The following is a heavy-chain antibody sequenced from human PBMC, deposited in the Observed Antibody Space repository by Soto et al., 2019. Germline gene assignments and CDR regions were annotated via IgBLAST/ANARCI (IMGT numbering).Heavy chain of an antibody. V-gene: IGHV4-34*01. Sequence: SETLSLTCAVYGGSFSGYFWSWIRQPPGKGLEWIGELHHGGSTNYNPSLESRATFSVDISKNQFFLKLSSVTAADTAVYYCTKNSAYALDYWGQGTLVTVSS. D-gene: IGHD5-12*01. CDR1: GGSFSGYF. CDR3: TKNSAYALDY. CDR2: LHHGGST. J-gene: IGHJ4*02.